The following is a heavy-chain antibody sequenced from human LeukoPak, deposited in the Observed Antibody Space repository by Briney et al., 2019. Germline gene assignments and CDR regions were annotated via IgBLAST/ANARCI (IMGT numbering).Heavy chain of an antibody. Sequence: SETLSLTCTASGGSISSYYWSWIRQPPGKGLEWIGYIYYSGSTNYNPSLKSRVTISVDTSKNQFSLKLSSVTAADTAVYYCARAVSSGWYNPYGMDVWGQGTTVTVSS. CDR2: IYYSGST. CDR3: ARAVSSGWYNPYGMDV. J-gene: IGHJ6*02. CDR1: GGSISSYY. V-gene: IGHV4-59*01. D-gene: IGHD6-19*01.